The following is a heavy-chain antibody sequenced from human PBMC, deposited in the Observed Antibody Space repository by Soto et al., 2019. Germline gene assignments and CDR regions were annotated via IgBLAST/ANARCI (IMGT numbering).Heavy chain of an antibody. Sequence: PGGSLRLSCVASGFTFSSYAMSWVRQAPGKGLEWVSAISGSGGSTYYADSVKGRFTISRDNSKNTLYLQMNSLRAEDTAVYYCAKNVWGITIFGGMDVWGQGTTVTVSS. CDR1: GFTFSSYA. D-gene: IGHD3-9*01. V-gene: IGHV3-23*01. J-gene: IGHJ6*02. CDR3: AKNVWGITIFGGMDV. CDR2: ISGSGGST.